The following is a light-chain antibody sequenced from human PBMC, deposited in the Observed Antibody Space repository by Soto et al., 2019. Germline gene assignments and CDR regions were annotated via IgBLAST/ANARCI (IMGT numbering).Light chain of an antibody. CDR2: DAS. Sequence: EIVLTHSPATLSVSPGEIATLSCRASQSVSGDLAWYHHKPGQAPRLLIYDASTRALDTPARFACSGSGTEFTLTISSLQSEDFAVYFCQQYNNWPITFGQGTRLEIK. V-gene: IGKV3-15*01. J-gene: IGKJ5*01. CDR1: QSVSGD. CDR3: QQYNNWPIT.